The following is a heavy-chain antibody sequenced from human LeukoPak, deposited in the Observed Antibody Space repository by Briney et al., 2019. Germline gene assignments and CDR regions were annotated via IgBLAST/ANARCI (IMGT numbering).Heavy chain of an antibody. J-gene: IGHJ4*02. V-gene: IGHV4-59*01. D-gene: IGHD3-22*01. CDR3: ATSGYPYYFDY. CDR2: IYYSGST. Sequence: SETLSLTCTVSGGSISSYYWSWIRQPPGKGLEWIGYIYYSGSTNYNPSLKSRVTISVDTSKNQFSLKLSSVTAADTAVYYCATSGYPYYFDYWGRGTLVTVSS. CDR1: GGSISSYY.